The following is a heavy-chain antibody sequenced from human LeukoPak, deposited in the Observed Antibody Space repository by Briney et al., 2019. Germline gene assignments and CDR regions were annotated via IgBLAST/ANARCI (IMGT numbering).Heavy chain of an antibody. Sequence: SETMSLTCAVYGASYNAYYWSWIRRPPGKGLEWIGDIDHRGTATYSPSLKSRLSISADASKNQFSLKLNSVTDADTAVYYCAVGITILGVAASFDSWGQGNLVIVSS. CDR2: IDHRGTA. CDR3: AVGITILGVAASFDS. J-gene: IGHJ4*02. V-gene: IGHV4-34*01. CDR1: GASYNAYY. D-gene: IGHD3-3*01.